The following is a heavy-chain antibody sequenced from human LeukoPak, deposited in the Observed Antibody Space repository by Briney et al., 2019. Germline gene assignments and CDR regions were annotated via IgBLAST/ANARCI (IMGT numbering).Heavy chain of an antibody. CDR2: INHSGST. CDR3: ARAGPITMIVVVAPYYFDY. V-gene: IGHV4-34*01. J-gene: IGHJ4*02. Sequence: PSETPSLTCADYGGSFSGYYWSWIHQPPGKGLEWIGEINHSGSTNYNPSLKSRVTISVDTSKNQFSLKLSSVTAADTAVYYCARAGPITMIVVVAPYYFDYWGQGTLVTVSS. CDR1: GGSFSGYY. D-gene: IGHD3-22*01.